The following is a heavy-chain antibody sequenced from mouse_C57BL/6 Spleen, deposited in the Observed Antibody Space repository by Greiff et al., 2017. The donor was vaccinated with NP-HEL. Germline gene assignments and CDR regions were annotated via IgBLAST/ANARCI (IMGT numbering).Heavy chain of an antibody. CDR3: ASDGSYFDY. V-gene: IGHV3-6*01. D-gene: IGHD2-2*01. CDR1: GYSITSGYY. Sequence: VQLKQSGPGLVKPSQSLSLTCSVTGYSITSGYYWNWIRQFPGNKLEWMGYISYDGSNNYNPSLKNRISITRDTSKNQFFLKLNSVTTEDTATYYCASDGSYFDYWGQGTTLTVSS. J-gene: IGHJ2*01. CDR2: ISYDGSN.